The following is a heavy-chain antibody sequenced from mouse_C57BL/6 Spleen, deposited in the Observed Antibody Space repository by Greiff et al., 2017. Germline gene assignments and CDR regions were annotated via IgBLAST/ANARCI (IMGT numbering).Heavy chain of an antibody. CDR3: ARGTTVVASPYAMDY. Sequence: QVQLQHPGAELVRPGSSVKLSCKASGYTFTSYWMHWVKQRPIQGLEWIGNIDPSDSETHYNQKFKDKATLTVDKSSSTAYMQLSSLTSEDSAVYYCARGTTVVASPYAMDYWGQGTSVTVSS. CDR1: GYTFTSYW. V-gene: IGHV1-52*01. D-gene: IGHD1-1*01. J-gene: IGHJ4*01. CDR2: IDPSDSET.